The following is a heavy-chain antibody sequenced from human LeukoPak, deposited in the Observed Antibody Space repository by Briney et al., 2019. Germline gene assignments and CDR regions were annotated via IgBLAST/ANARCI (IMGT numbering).Heavy chain of an antibody. D-gene: IGHD5-24*01. CDR1: GFTFSDYY. V-gene: IGHV3-11*06. CDR3: ARRDGYNYLDYYYYMDV. J-gene: IGHJ6*03. CDR2: ISSSSSYI. Sequence: GGSLRLSCAASGFTFSDYYMSWIRQAPGKGLEWVSYISSSSSYIYYADSVKGRFTISRDNAKNSLYLQMNSLRAEDTAVYYCARRDGYNYLDYYYYMDVWGKGTTVTVSS.